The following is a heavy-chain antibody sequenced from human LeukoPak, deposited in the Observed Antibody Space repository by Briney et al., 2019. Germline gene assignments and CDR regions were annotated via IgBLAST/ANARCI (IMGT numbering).Heavy chain of an antibody. J-gene: IGHJ4*02. CDR3: AKRGVVIRVILVGFHKEAYYFDS. CDR2: ISSDESST. D-gene: IGHD3-22*01. V-gene: IGHV3-74*01. Sequence: GGSLRLSCAASGFTFSHHWMHWVRQAPGKGLVWVSHISSDESSTTYADSVKGRFTISRDNRKNTLYLQMNSLRAEDTAVYFCAKRGVVIRVILVGFHKEAYYFDSWGQGALVTVSS. CDR1: GFTFSHHW.